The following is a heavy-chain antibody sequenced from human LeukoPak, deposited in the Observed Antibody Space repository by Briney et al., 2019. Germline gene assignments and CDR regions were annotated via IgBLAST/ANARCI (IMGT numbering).Heavy chain of an antibody. CDR2: MALSGGPT. D-gene: IGHD1-26*01. Sequence: GGSLRLSCAASGFTFSAYAMAWVRRPPGRGLEWVSTMALSGGPTHYADAVEGRFTISRNDSKSTLYLHINNLRAEDTAVYYCARDFSLVVGASDSWGKGTLVTVSS. CDR3: ARDFSLVVGASDS. CDR1: GFTFSAYA. V-gene: IGHV3-23*01. J-gene: IGHJ5*02.